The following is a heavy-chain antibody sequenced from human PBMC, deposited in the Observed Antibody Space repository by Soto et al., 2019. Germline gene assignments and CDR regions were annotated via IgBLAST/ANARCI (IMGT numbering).Heavy chain of an antibody. D-gene: IGHD1-7*01. V-gene: IGHV3-74*01. J-gene: IGHJ3*01. CDR2: ISGDGSST. CDR1: EFTFRSYW. CDR3: ARSLPGTYGAFDL. Sequence: GSLRLSCAASEFTFRSYWMHWVLQSPGKGLVWVSRISGDGSSTTYADSVRGRFTISRDNAKNTVYLQMDSLRAEDTAVYYCARSLPGTYGAFDLWGQGTMVTVSS.